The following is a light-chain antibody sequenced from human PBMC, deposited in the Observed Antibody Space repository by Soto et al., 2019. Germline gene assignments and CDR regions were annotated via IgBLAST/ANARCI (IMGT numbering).Light chain of an antibody. CDR3: QQYKNWPPWT. CDR1: QSVDNN. J-gene: IGKJ1*01. CDR2: GAS. V-gene: IGKV3-15*01. Sequence: EIVMTQSPATLSVSPGERATLSCRASQSVDNNLAWYQQKPGQAPRLLIFGASSRATGIPTRFSGSGSGTDFALIISSPQSEDFAVYYCQQYKNWPPWTFGQGTKAEVK.